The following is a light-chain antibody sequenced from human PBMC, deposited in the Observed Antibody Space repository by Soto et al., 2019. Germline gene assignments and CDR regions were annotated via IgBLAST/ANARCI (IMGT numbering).Light chain of an antibody. CDR1: PSIGSY. CDR2: AAD. V-gene: IGKV1-39*01. J-gene: IGKJ2*01. CDR3: QQNYDVPYT. Sequence: RLTPSPSLLSASVGDRVTITCRASPSIGSYLNWYQHKPGEAPKLLIFAADTLKSGVPSRFSGSGFNKDFTLTVTSLQPEDFATYYCQQNYDVPYTFGQGTRLEIK.